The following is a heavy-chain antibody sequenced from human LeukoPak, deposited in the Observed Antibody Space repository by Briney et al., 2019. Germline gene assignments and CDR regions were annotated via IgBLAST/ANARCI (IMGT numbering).Heavy chain of an antibody. J-gene: IGHJ4*02. CDR2: INHSGST. CDR1: GGSFSGYY. D-gene: IGHD3-10*01. CDR3: ARHGPITMVRGVMIPFDY. V-gene: IGHV4-34*01. Sequence: PSETLSLTCAVYGGSFSGYYWSWIRQPPGKGLEWIGEINHSGSTNYNPSLKSRVTISVDTSKNQFSLKLSSVTAADTAVYYCARHGPITMVRGVMIPFDYWGQGTLVTVSS.